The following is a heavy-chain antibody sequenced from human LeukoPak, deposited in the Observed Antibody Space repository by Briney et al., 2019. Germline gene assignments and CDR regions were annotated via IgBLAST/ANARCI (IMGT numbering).Heavy chain of an antibody. CDR1: GFTXSSYS. J-gene: IGHJ4*02. V-gene: IGHV3-48*02. Sequence: XXLRLXXXXSGFTXSSYSMNWVRQAPGKGLEWVSYISSSSSTIYYADSVKGRFTISRDNAKNSLYLQMNSLRDEDTAVYYCARDDVVVGFMVDYWGQGTLVTVSS. CDR2: ISSSSSTI. CDR3: ARDDVVVGFMVDY. D-gene: IGHD2-15*01.